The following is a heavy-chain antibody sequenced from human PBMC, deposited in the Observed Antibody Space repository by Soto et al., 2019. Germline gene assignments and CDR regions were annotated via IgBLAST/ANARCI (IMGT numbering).Heavy chain of an antibody. CDR1: DFTLSSYG. CDR3: AKEVNYAVLAGYYYY. Sequence: EVQLLESGGGLVQPGGSLRLSCAASDFTLSSYGMTWVRQPPGKGLEWVSTIRGRGATTYYADSVKGRFTISRDDSKNTLYLPINSLRVDDTAVYFCAKEVNYAVLAGYYYYWGQGTRVTVSS. D-gene: IGHD3-9*01. J-gene: IGHJ4*02. V-gene: IGHV3-23*01. CDR2: IRGRGATT.